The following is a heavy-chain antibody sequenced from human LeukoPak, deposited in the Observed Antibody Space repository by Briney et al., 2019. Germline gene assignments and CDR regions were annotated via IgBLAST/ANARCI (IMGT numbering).Heavy chain of an antibody. CDR3: ARGRQEISMIIVVMTAVSYYLDA. J-gene: IGHJ6*03. CDR2: INPGGST. CDR1: GGSFSGYY. D-gene: IGHD3-22*01. V-gene: IGHV4-34*01. Sequence: PSETLSLTCAVYGGSFSGYYWSWIRQPPGKGLEWIGEINPGGSTYFNPSLKSRLTISRDTSKNQFSLRLRSVTAADTGIYYCARGRQEISMIIVVMTAVSYYLDAWGKGTTVTVS.